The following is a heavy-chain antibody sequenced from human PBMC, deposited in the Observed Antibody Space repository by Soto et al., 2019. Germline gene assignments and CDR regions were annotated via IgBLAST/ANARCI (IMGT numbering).Heavy chain of an antibody. J-gene: IGHJ4*01. CDR3: ARDSTSYCSSTSCYSVSDY. V-gene: IGHV1-3*01. D-gene: IGHD2-2*01. Sequence: VASVKVCCKASGYTFTSYAMHWVRQAPGQRLEWMGWINAGNGNTKYSQKFQGRVTITRDTSASTAYMELSSLRSEDTAVYYCARDSTSYCSSTSCYSVSDYWG. CDR2: INAGNGNT. CDR1: GYTFTSYA.